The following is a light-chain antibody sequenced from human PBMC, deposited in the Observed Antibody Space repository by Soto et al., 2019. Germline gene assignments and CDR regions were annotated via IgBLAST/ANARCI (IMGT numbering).Light chain of an antibody. CDR3: QQYNSAPLT. CDR2: AAS. Sequence: SLSASEGDRVTITCRASQGNNNYLAWYQQKPGKVPKLLIYAASTLQSGVPSRFSGGGSETDFTLTISSLQPEDVATYYCQQYNSAPLTFGGGTKVDIK. J-gene: IGKJ4*01. V-gene: IGKV1-27*01. CDR1: QGNNNY.